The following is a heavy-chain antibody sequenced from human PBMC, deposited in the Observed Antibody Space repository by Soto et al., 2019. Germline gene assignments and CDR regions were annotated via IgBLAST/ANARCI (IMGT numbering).Heavy chain of an antibody. Sequence: PGGSLRLSCAASGFTFSSYAMSWVRQAPGKGLEWVSAISGSGGSTYYADSVKGRFTISRDNSKNTLYLQMNSLRAEDTAVYYCAKDREYYDSSGYYDDYWGQGTLVTVS. J-gene: IGHJ4*02. CDR3: AKDREYYDSSGYYDDY. D-gene: IGHD3-22*01. V-gene: IGHV3-23*01. CDR1: GFTFSSYA. CDR2: ISGSGGST.